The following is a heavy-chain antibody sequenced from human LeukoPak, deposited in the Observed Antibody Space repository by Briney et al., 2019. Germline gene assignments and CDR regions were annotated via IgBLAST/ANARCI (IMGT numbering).Heavy chain of an antibody. CDR3: AKDMYYRGSGSSFNVDY. J-gene: IGHJ4*02. Sequence: GGSLRLSCAASGFTFSNSAMNWVRQAPGKGLEWVAVISYDGNSKYYSDSVKGRFTISRDNSKNTLYLQMNSLRAEDTAVYYCAKDMYYRGSGSSFNVDYWGQGTLVTVSS. CDR1: GFTFSNSA. CDR2: ISYDGNSK. D-gene: IGHD3-10*01. V-gene: IGHV3-30*18.